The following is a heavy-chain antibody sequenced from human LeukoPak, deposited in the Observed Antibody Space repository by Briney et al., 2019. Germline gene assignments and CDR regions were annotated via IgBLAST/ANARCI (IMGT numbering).Heavy chain of an antibody. D-gene: IGHD3-3*01. V-gene: IGHV3-53*01. J-gene: IGHJ6*02. CDR3: AKYYPFWSGSSRYGMDV. Sequence: PGGSLRLSCAASGFTVSTNYMNWVRQAPGKGLEWVSVIYSGGSTYYADSVKGRFTISRDNSKNTLYLQMSSLGAEDTAVYFCAKYYPFWSGSSRYGMDVWGQGTTVTVSS. CDR2: IYSGGST. CDR1: GFTVSTNY.